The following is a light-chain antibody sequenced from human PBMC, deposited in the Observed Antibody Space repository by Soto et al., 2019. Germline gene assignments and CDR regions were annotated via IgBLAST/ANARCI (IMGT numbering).Light chain of an antibody. CDR3: QQYGSSPRT. CDR2: GAS. J-gene: IGKJ1*01. CDR1: QSVSSSY. Sequence: EIGLTQSPATLSLSPGERATLSCRASQSVSSSYLAWYQQKPGQAPRLLIYGASSRATGIPDRFSGSGSGTDFTLTISRLEPEDFAVYYCQQYGSSPRTFGQGTKVDI. V-gene: IGKV3-20*01.